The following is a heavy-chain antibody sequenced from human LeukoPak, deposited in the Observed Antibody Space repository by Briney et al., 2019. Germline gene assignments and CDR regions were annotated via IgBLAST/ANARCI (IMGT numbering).Heavy chain of an antibody. CDR1: GYTFTSYA. CDR2: INAGNGNT. V-gene: IGHV1-3*01. J-gene: IGHJ4*02. Sequence: ASVKVSCKASGYTFTSYAMHWVRQAPGQRLEWMGWINAGNGNTIYSQKFQGRVTITRDTSASTAYMELSSLRSEDTAVYYCARAYYDFWSGYSFDYWGQGTLVTVSS. CDR3: ARAYYDFWSGYSFDY. D-gene: IGHD3-3*01.